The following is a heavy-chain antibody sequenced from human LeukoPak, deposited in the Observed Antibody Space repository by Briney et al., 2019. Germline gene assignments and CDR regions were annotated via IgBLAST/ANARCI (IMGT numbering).Heavy chain of an antibody. V-gene: IGHV6-1*01. J-gene: IGHJ4*02. CDR3: ARAKLGIFDY. Sequence: SQTPSLTCAISGDSVSSNSAAWDWIRQSPSRGLEWLGKTYYRSKWYNDYAVSVKSLITINPDTSKNHFSLQLNSVSPEDTAVYYCARAKLGIFDYWGQGTLVTVSS. CDR2: TYYRSKWYN. D-gene: IGHD7-27*01. CDR1: GDSVSSNSAA.